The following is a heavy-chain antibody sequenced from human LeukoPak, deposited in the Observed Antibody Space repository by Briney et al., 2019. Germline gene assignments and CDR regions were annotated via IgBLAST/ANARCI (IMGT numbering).Heavy chain of an antibody. J-gene: IGHJ4*02. CDR3: ARGTPGPYVSGSTFDY. V-gene: IGHV1-8*01. CDR2: MNPNSGNT. CDR1: GYTFTSYD. D-gene: IGHD3-10*01. Sequence: ASVKVSCKASGYTFTSYDINWVRQATGQGLEWMGWMNPNSGNTGYAQKFQGRVTMTRNTSISTAYMELSSLRSEDTAVYYCARGTPGPYVSGSTFDYWGQGTLVTVSS.